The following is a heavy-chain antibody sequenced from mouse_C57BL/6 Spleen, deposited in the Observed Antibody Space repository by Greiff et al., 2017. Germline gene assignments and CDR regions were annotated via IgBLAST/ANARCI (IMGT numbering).Heavy chain of an antibody. J-gene: IGHJ2*01. Sequence: QVQLQQPGAELVKPGASVKLSCKASGYTFTSYWMHWVKQRPGQGLEWIGMIHPNRGSTNYNEKFKSKATLTVDQSSSTAYMQRSSLTSENSAVYDCARWLGKEVYYFDYWGQGTTLTVSS. CDR1: GYTFTSYW. CDR3: ARWLGKEVYYFDY. V-gene: IGHV1-64*01. D-gene: IGHD4-1*01. CDR2: IHPNRGST.